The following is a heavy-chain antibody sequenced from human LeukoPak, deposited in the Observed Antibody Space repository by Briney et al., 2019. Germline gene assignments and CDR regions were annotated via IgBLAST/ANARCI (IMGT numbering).Heavy chain of an antibody. CDR2: LSGSGNAT. CDR1: GFAFTNFA. D-gene: IGHD5-24*01. J-gene: IGHJ4*02. CDR3: ASQMAATSH. Sequence: GSLRLFCAASGFAFTNFAMSWVRQAPGKGLEWVSALSGSGNATYYADFVRGRFTISRDNSKNILYLQMNSLLAEDTAVYFCASQMAATSHWGQGILVTVSS. V-gene: IGHV3-23*01.